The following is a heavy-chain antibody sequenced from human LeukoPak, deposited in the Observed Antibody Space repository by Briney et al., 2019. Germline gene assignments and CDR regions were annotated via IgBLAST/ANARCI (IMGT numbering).Heavy chain of an antibody. CDR3: ARHLFFEGIPFHPAFDM. CDR1: RGSISSYF. V-gene: IGHV4-59*08. Sequence: SETLSLTCTVSRGSISSYFWSWVRQPPGKGLEWIGYISYSGGTKYTSSLKGRVTMSLDTSKNQFTLELSSVTAADTAFYCCARHLFFEGIPFHPAFDMWGLGTMVTGS. J-gene: IGHJ3*02. CDR2: ISYSGGT.